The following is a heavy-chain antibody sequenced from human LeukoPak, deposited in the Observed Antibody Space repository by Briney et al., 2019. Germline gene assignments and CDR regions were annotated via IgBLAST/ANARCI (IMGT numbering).Heavy chain of an antibody. CDR3: VKRTLYYGMDV. V-gene: IGHV4-34*01. J-gene: IGHJ6*02. CDR2: INHSGST. CDR1: GGSFSGYY. Sequence: KPSETLSLTCAVYGGSFSGYYWSWIRQPPGKGLEWIGEINHSGSTNYNPSLKSRVTISVDTSKNQFSLKLSSVTAADTAVYYCVKRTLYYGMDVWGQGTTDTVSS.